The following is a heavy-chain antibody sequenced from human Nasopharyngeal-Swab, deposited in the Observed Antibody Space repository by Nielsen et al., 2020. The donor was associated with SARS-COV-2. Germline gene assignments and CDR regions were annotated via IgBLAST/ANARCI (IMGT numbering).Heavy chain of an antibody. CDR1: GGSISSGSYY. J-gene: IGHJ4*02. Sequence: SETLSLTCTVSGGSISSGSYYWSWIRQPAGKGLEWIGRIYTSGSTNYNPSLKSRVTISVDTSKNQFSLKLSSVTAADTAVYYCARDGYYYDSSGYHLDYWGQGTLVTVSS. D-gene: IGHD3-22*01. CDR3: ARDGYYYDSSGYHLDY. CDR2: IYTSGST. V-gene: IGHV4-61*02.